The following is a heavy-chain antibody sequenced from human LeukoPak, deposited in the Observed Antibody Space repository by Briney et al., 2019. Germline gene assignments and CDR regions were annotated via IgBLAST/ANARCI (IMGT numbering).Heavy chain of an antibody. CDR1: GGSISSSSYY. J-gene: IGHJ4*02. CDR2: IYYSGST. D-gene: IGHD5-24*01. V-gene: IGHV4-39*07. CDR3: AREFRDGYQIGSFDY. Sequence: SETLSLTCTVSGGSISSSSYYWGWIHQPPGKGLEWIGSIYYSGSTYYNPSLKSRVTISVDTSKNQSSLKLSSVTAADTAVYYCAREFRDGYQIGSFDYWGQGTLVTVSS.